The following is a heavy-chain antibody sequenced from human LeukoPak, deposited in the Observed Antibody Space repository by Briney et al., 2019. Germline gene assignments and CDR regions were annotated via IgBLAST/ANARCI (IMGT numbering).Heavy chain of an antibody. V-gene: IGHV4-39*01. CDR2: IYYSGST. D-gene: IGHD1-26*01. CDR3: AIVLVGATTHLFDY. Sequence: SETLSLTCTVSGGSISSSSYYWGWIRQPPGKGLVWIGSIYYSGSTYYNPSLKSRVTISVDTSKNQFSLKLSSVTAADTAVYYCAIVLVGATTHLFDYWGQGTLVTVSS. CDR1: GGSISSSSYY. J-gene: IGHJ4*02.